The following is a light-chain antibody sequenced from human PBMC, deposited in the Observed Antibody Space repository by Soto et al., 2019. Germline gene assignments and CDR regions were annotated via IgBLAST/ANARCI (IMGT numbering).Light chain of an antibody. CDR1: QSVNIY. J-gene: IGKJ4*01. CDR2: DVS. CDR3: QQRSSWPVT. Sequence: EIVLTQAPATLSLSPGERATLSCRASQSVNIYLAWYQQRPGQAPRLLIYDVSNRATGIPARFSGSGSGTDFTLTISSLEPEDFAVSYCQQRSSWPVTFGGGTKVEIK. V-gene: IGKV3-11*01.